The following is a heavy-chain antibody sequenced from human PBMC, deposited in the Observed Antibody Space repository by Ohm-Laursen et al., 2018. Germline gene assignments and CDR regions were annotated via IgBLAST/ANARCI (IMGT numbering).Heavy chain of an antibody. Sequence: CLRVCFVESGLLLSAYSMNWVRQTPGWGRAWISEISNVDSVTWYADSVKGRFTVSRDNAKNSLCLQMNGLSDEDTAVYYCARELGIPVTPIDYWGQGTLVTVSS. CDR2: ISNVDSVT. D-gene: IGHD2-2*01. CDR1: GLLLSAYS. V-gene: IGHV3-48*02. CDR3: ARELGIPVTPIDY. J-gene: IGHJ4*02.